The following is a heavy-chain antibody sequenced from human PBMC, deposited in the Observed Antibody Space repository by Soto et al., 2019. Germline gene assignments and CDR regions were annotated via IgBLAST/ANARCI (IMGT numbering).Heavy chain of an antibody. CDR3: ASQLWCGEFFS. CDR2: IYSGGST. D-gene: IGHD3-10*01. CDR1: GFTVSSNY. V-gene: IGHV3-66*04. Sequence: EVQLVESGGGLVQPGGSLRLSCAASGFTVSSNYMSWVRQAPGKGLEWVSVIYSGGSTYYADSVKGRSTISRDNSKNTLYRQMNSMRAADTAVDYCASQLWCGEFFSWGQGTLVTVSS. J-gene: IGHJ5*02.